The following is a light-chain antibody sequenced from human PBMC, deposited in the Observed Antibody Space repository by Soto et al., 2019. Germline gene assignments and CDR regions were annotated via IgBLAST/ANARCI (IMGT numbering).Light chain of an antibody. J-gene: IGKJ4*01. V-gene: IGKV3-11*01. Sequence: EIALTQSPGTLSLCPGERAALSGSASQSVGRNLGWYQQKPGQSPRLLIYDASNRATGIPARFSGSGSGTDFTLSISTLEPEDFAVYYCQQRNYPLTFGGGTKVDIK. CDR3: QQRNYPLT. CDR2: DAS. CDR1: QSVGRN.